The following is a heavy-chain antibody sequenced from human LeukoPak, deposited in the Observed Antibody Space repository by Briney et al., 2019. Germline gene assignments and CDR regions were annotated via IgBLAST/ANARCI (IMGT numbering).Heavy chain of an antibody. CDR2: IYPGDSDT. Sequence: GESLKISCKGSGYSFTSYWIGWVRQMPGKGLEWMGIIYPGDSDTRYSPSFQGQVTISADKSISTAYLQWSSLKASDTAMYYCARRGGSSGYYRTTFDYWGQGTLVTVSS. D-gene: IGHD3-22*01. J-gene: IGHJ4*02. V-gene: IGHV5-51*01. CDR1: GYSFTSYW. CDR3: ARRGGSSGYYRTTFDY.